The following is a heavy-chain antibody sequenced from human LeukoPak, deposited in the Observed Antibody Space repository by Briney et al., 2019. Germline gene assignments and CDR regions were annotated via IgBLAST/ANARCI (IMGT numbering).Heavy chain of an antibody. CDR1: GFXLSDYY. D-gene: IGHD4-17*01. CDR2: ISSSSSYT. Sequence: GGSLRLSCAASGFXLSDYYMNWIRQAPGKGLEWVSYISSSSSYTNYADSVKGRYTISRDNAKNSLYLQMNSLRAEDTAVYYCARDRGYGDYGHYFDYWGQGTLVTVSS. V-gene: IGHV3-11*05. CDR3: ARDRGYGDYGHYFDY. J-gene: IGHJ4*02.